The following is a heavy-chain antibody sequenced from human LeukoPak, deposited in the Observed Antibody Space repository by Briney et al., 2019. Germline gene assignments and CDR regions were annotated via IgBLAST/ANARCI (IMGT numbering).Heavy chain of an antibody. J-gene: IGHJ4*02. V-gene: IGHV3-48*01. CDR3: ARDSRYYYGSGSLDY. CDR1: GFTFSSYA. Sequence: GGSLRLSCAASGFTFSSYAMSWVRQAPGKGLEWVSYISSSSSTIYYADSVKGRFTISRDNAKNSLYLQMNSLRAEDTAVYYCARDSRYYYGSGSLDYWGQGTLVTVSS. D-gene: IGHD3-10*01. CDR2: ISSSSSTI.